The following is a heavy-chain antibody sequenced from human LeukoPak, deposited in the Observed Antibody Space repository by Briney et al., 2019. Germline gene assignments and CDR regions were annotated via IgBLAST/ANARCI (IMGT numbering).Heavy chain of an antibody. CDR3: ARDGGISSGWYIDY. CDR1: GYTFTSHY. V-gene: IGHV1-46*01. Sequence: ASVKVSCKASGYTFTSHYMHWVRQAPGQGLEWMGIINPSGGSTTFAQKFQGRVTITADKSTSTAYMELSSLRSEDTAVYYCARDGGISSGWYIDYWGQGTLVTVSS. CDR2: INPSGGST. D-gene: IGHD6-19*01. J-gene: IGHJ4*02.